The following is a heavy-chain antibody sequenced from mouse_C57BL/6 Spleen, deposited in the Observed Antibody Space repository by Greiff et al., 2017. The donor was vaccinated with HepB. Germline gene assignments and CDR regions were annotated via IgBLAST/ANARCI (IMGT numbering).Heavy chain of an antibody. J-gene: IGHJ3*01. CDR3: ARGRYDYPSFAY. CDR2: ISSGGSYT. V-gene: IGHV5-6*01. Sequence: EVQVVESGGDLVKPGGSLKLSCAASGFTFSSYGLSWVRQTPGKRLEWVATISSGGSYTYYPDSVKGRFTISRDNAKNTLYLQMSSLKSEDTAMYYCARGRYDYPSFAYWGQGTLVTVSA. CDR1: GFTFSSYG. D-gene: IGHD2-4*01.